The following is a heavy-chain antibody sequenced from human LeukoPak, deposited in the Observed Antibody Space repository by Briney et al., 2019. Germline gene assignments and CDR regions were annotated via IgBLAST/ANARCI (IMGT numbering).Heavy chain of an antibody. CDR1: GYTFTSYY. CDR3: ARRGYDFWSGYHLYYMDV. Sequence: ASVKVSCKASGYTFTSYYMHWVRQAPGQGLEWMGIINPSGGSTSYAQKFQGRVTMTRDTSTSTVYKELSSLRSEDTAVYYCARRGYDFWSGYHLYYMDVWGKGTTVTVSS. V-gene: IGHV1-46*01. D-gene: IGHD3-3*01. J-gene: IGHJ6*03. CDR2: INPSGGST.